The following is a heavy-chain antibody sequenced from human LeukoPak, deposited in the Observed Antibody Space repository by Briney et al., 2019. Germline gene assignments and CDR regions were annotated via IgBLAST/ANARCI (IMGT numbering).Heavy chain of an antibody. J-gene: IGHJ4*02. Sequence: SVRVSFKASGFTFTISAVQWVRQARGQRLEWIGWIVVGSGNTNYAQKFQERVTITRDMSTSTAYMELSSLRSEDTAVYYCAASPDYYDSSGYSYYFDYWGQGTLVTVAS. V-gene: IGHV1-58*01. CDR2: IVVGSGNT. CDR1: GFTFTISA. D-gene: IGHD3-22*01. CDR3: AASPDYYDSSGYSYYFDY.